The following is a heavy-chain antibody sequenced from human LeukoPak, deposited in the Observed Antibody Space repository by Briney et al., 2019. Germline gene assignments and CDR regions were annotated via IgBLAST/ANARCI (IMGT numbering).Heavy chain of an antibody. CDR2: IKQDGSHK. J-gene: IGHJ4*02. CDR3: ARVSGWAVAGPGGY. V-gene: IGHV3-7*01. Sequence: GGSLRLSCAASGFRLSTYWMSWVRQAPGKGLEWVANIKQDGSHKNYVDSVKGRFTISRDNAKNSLYLQMNSLRAEDTAMYYCARVSGWAVAGPGGYWGQGTLVTVSS. D-gene: IGHD6-19*01. CDR1: GFRLSTYW.